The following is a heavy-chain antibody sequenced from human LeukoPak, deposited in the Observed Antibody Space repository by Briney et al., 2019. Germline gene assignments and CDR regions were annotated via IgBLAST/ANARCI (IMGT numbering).Heavy chain of an antibody. V-gene: IGHV3-7*03. CDR1: GFTFSSYW. D-gene: IGHD6-6*01. Sequence: SGGSLRLSCAASGFTFSSYWMSWVRQAPGKGLEWVANIKQDGSEKYYVDSVKGRFTISRDNAKNSLYLQMNSLRAEDTAVYYCAKDRRIAARPGAFDIWGQGTMVTVSS. J-gene: IGHJ3*02. CDR3: AKDRRIAARPGAFDI. CDR2: IKQDGSEK.